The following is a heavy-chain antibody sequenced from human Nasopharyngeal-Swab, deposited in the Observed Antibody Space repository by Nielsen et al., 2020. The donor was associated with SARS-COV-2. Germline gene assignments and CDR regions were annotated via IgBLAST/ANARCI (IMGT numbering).Heavy chain of an antibody. V-gene: IGHV3-30*04. CDR1: GFTFSSYA. J-gene: IGHJ4*02. CDR2: ISYDGSNK. D-gene: IGHD6-13*01. CDR3: ARDLFHSSSWYEDY. Sequence: GESLKISCAASGFTFSSYAMHWVRQAPGKGLEWVAVISYDGSNKYYADSVKGRFTISRDNSKNTLYLQMNSLRAEDTAVYYCARDLFHSSSWYEDYWGQGTLVTVSP.